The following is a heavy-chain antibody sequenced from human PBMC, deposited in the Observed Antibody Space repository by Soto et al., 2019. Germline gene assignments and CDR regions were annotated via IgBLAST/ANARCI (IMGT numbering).Heavy chain of an antibody. V-gene: IGHV4-59*01. CDR3: ARGPTYYYDSSGYYYVY. J-gene: IGHJ4*02. CDR2: IYYGGTT. CDR1: GGSFSPNY. Sequence: SETLSLTCTVSGGSFSPNYWAWIRQPPGKGLEWIGYIYYGGTTSYNPSLKSRVTISRDNSKNTLYLQMNSLRAEDTAVYYCARGPTYYYDSSGYYYVYWGEGTLVTVSS. D-gene: IGHD3-22*01.